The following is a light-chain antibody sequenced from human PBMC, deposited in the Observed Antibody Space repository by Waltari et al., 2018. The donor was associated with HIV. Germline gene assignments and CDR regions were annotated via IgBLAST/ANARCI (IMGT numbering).Light chain of an antibody. V-gene: IGKV1-5*03. CDR1: QNIIRW. J-gene: IGKJ1*01. CDR2: EAS. CDR3: QQYYSYPWT. Sequence: DIQMTQSPSTLSAAVGDRVPIACRASQNIIRWLAWYQQKPGKAPKLMIYEASSLKSGVPSRFSGSGSGTEFTLTISSLQPDDFVAYYCQQYYSYPWTFGQGTKVEIK.